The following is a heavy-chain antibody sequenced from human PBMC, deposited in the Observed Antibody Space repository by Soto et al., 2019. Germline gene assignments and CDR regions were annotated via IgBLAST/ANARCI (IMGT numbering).Heavy chain of an antibody. D-gene: IGHD7-27*01. Sequence: SETLSLTCAVSGGPITSDNWYNWVRQPPGKGLEWIGEVHHSGATNYSPSLKSRVTISVDKSKNQFSLTLTSVTAADTAMYYRTKDHTGADAFDIWGQGTMVTVSS. CDR3: TKDHTGADAFDI. V-gene: IGHV4-4*02. J-gene: IGHJ3*02. CDR2: VHHSGAT. CDR1: GGPITSDNW.